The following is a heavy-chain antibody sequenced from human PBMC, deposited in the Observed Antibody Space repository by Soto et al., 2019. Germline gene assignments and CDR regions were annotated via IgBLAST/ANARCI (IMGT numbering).Heavy chain of an antibody. Sequence: XESLKLSCQCSGYSFTSYWVGLVRQMPGKGLEWMGIIYPGDSDTRYSPSFQGQVTISADKSISTAYLQWSSLKASDTAMYYCAAGGSPLPVSWFDPWGQGTLVTVSS. CDR3: AAGGSPLPVSWFDP. D-gene: IGHD1-20*01. CDR2: IYPGDSDT. V-gene: IGHV5-51*01. J-gene: IGHJ5*02. CDR1: GYSFTSYW.